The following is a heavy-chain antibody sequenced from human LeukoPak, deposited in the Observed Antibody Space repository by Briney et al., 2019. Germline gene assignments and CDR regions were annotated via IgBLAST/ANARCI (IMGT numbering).Heavy chain of an antibody. J-gene: IGHJ4*02. CDR1: GGSISSGSYY. D-gene: IGHD3-3*01. Sequence: SETLSPTCTVSGGSISSGSYYWSWIRQPAGKGLEWIGRIYTSGSTNYNPSLKSRVTISVDTSKNQFSLKLSSVTAADTAVYYCAGYDFWSGLDYWGQGTLVTVSS. CDR2: IYTSGST. V-gene: IGHV4-61*02. CDR3: AGYDFWSGLDY.